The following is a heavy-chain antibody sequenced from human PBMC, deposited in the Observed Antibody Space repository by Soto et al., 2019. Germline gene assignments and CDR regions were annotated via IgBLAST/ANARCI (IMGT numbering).Heavy chain of an antibody. CDR3: ARDRAVAGTWFDP. V-gene: IGHV1-69*13. CDR2: IIPIFGTA. CDR1: GGTFSSYA. J-gene: IGHJ5*02. D-gene: IGHD6-19*01. Sequence: ASVKVSCKASGGTFSSYAISWVRQAPGQGLEWMGGIIPIFGTANYAQKFQGRVTITADESTSTAYMELSSLRSEDTAVYYCARDRAVAGTWFDPWGQGTLVTVYS.